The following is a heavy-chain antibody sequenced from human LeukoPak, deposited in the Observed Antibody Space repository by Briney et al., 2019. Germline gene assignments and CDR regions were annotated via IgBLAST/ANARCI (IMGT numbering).Heavy chain of an antibody. Sequence: PGGSLRLSCAASGFTFSSYEMNWVRQAPGKGLEWVSYISSSGSTIYYADSVKGRFTISRDNAKNSLYLQMNSLRAEDTAVYYCASFRMGIQESWEYYFDYWGQGTLVTVSS. J-gene: IGHJ4*02. CDR3: ASFRMGIQESWEYYFDY. D-gene: IGHD5-18*01. CDR1: GFTFSSYE. CDR2: ISSSGSTI. V-gene: IGHV3-48*03.